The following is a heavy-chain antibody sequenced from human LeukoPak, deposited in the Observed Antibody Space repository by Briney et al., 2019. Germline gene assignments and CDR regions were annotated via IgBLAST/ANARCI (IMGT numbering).Heavy chain of an antibody. D-gene: IGHD3-22*01. CDR1: GFTFSSYW. V-gene: IGHV3-74*01. J-gene: IGHJ1*01. Sequence: GGSLRLSCAASGFTFSSYWMHWVRQAPGKGLVWVSRINSDGSSTSYADSVKGRFTISRDNSKNTLYLQMNSLKAEDTAVYYCAREWVYYDGSGYKTAEYFQHWGQGTLVTVSS. CDR2: INSDGSST. CDR3: AREWVYYDGSGYKTAEYFQH.